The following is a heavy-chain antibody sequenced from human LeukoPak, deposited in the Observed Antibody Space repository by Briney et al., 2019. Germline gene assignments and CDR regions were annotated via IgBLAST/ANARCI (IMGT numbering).Heavy chain of an antibody. J-gene: IGHJ6*04. V-gene: IGHV4-59*01. D-gene: IGHD1-1*01. Sequence: PSETLSLTCTVSGGSISSYYWSWIRQPPGKGLEWIGDIYYSGSTNYNPSLKSRVTISVDTSKNQFSLKLSSVTAADTAVYYCARSTRRRRGDYYYYGMDVWGKGTTVTVSS. CDR3: ARSTRRRRGDYYYYGMDV. CDR2: IYYSGST. CDR1: GGSISSYY.